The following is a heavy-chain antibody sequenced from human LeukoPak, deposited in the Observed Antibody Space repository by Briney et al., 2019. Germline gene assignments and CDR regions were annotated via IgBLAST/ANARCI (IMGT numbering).Heavy chain of an antibody. CDR1: GYTFTSYG. J-gene: IGHJ3*02. Sequence: ASVKVSCKASGYTFTSYGIIWVRQAPGQGLEWMGWISAYNGNTNYAQKLQGRVTMTTDTSTSTAYMELRSLRSDDTAVYYCARDRGSGWSINAFDIWGQGTMVTVSS. D-gene: IGHD6-19*01. CDR3: ARDRGSGWSINAFDI. V-gene: IGHV1-18*01. CDR2: ISAYNGNT.